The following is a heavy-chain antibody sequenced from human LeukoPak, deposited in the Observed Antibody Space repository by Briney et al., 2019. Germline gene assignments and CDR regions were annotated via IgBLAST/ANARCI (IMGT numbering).Heavy chain of an antibody. J-gene: IGHJ4*02. CDR2: INAGNGNT. D-gene: IGHD2-15*01. V-gene: IGHV1-3*01. CDR3: ARAMPIPCSGGSYYSAHMMNLHY. Sequence: ASVKVSCKASGYTFTSYAMHWVRQAPGQRLEWMGWINAGNGNTKYSQKFQGRVTITRDTSASTAYMELSSLRSEDTAVYYCARAMPIPCSGGSYYSAHMMNLHYWGQGTLVTVSS. CDR1: GYTFTSYA.